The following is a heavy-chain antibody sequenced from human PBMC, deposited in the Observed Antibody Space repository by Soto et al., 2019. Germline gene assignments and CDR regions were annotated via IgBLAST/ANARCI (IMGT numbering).Heavy chain of an antibody. CDR3: ARDGATVTTPFGYYYYGMDV. D-gene: IGHD4-17*01. CDR2: ISSSSSTI. CDR1: GFTFSSYS. Sequence: EVQLVESGGGLVQPGGSLRLSCAASGFTFSSYSMNWVRQAPGKGLEWVSYISSSSSTIYYADSVKGRFTTSRDNAKNSLYLQMNSLRAEDTAVYYCARDGATVTTPFGYYYYGMDVWGQGTTVTVSS. V-gene: IGHV3-48*01. J-gene: IGHJ6*02.